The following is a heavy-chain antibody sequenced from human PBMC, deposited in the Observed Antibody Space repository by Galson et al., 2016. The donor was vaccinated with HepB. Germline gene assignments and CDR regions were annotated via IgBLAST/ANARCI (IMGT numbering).Heavy chain of an antibody. V-gene: IGHV4-38-2*01. CDR2: ISYDGSP. J-gene: IGHJ4*02. CDR1: GFSISSGYY. D-gene: IGHD3-10*01. Sequence: ETLSLTCVVSGFSISSGYYWGWIRQPPGAGLEWIGSISYDGSPYYNPSFNGRVTLSMDTSKNQFSLDLSAVTAADTALYFCSHYYESGRHDYWGQGALVTVSS. CDR3: SHYYESGRHDY.